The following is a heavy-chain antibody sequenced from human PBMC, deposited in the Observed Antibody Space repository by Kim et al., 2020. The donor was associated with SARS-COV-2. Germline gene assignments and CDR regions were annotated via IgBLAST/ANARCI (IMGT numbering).Heavy chain of an antibody. V-gene: IGHV4-59*01. CDR2: IYYSGST. Sequence: SETLSLTCTVSGGSISSYYWSWIRQPPGKGLEWIGYIYYSGSTNYNPSLKSRVTISVDTSKNQFSLKLSSVTAADTAVYYCARRRVYCSSTSCQLSHFDYWGQGTLVTVSS. J-gene: IGHJ4*02. CDR3: ARRRVYCSSTSCQLSHFDY. CDR1: GGSISSYY. D-gene: IGHD2-2*01.